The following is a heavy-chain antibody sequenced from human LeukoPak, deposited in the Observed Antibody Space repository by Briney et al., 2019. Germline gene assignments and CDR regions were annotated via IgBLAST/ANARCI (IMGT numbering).Heavy chain of an antibody. J-gene: IGHJ4*02. CDR2: RNLNSGNT. Sequence: ASLRVSLKPSVYTFTRYDINWLREATGQGLEWMGWRNLNSGNTGYTQKLQGSDTITRNSSLSTPSMALRGLRSEGPPVNYCARDWSPADYWGQGNLVTVS. D-gene: IGHD1-1*01. CDR3: ARDWSPADY. V-gene: IGHV1-8*01. CDR1: VYTFTRYD.